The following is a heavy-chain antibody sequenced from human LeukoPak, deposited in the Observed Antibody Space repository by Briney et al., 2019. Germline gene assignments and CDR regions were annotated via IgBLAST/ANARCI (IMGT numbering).Heavy chain of an antibody. Sequence: GGSLRLSCAASGFTVSSNYMSWVRQAPGKGLEWVSVIYSGGSTYYADSVKGRFTISRDNSKNTLYLQMNSLRAEDTAVYYRARVTTVTTVGYWGQGTLVTVSS. J-gene: IGHJ4*02. V-gene: IGHV3-66*02. D-gene: IGHD4-11*01. CDR1: GFTVSSNY. CDR3: ARVTTVTTVGY. CDR2: IYSGGST.